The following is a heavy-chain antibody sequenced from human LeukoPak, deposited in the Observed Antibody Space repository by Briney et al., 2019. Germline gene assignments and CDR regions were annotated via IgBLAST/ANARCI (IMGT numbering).Heavy chain of an antibody. D-gene: IGHD5-12*01. CDR2: IYHSGST. J-gene: IGHJ4*02. CDR3: ARGLIDIVATITSDY. V-gene: IGHV4-38-2*01. Sequence: SETLSFTCAVSGYSISSGYYWGWIRPPPGKGLEWIGSIYHSGSTYYNPSLKSRVTISVDTSKNQFSLKLSSVTAADTAVYYCARGLIDIVATITSDYWGQGTLVTVSS. CDR1: GYSISSGYY.